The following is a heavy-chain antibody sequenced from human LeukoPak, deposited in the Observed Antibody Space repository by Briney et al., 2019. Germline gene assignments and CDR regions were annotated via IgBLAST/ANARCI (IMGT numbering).Heavy chain of an antibody. CDR3: AKFNMATTWFDP. J-gene: IGHJ5*02. D-gene: IGHD4-17*01. V-gene: IGHV4-39*01. Sequence: SETLSLTCTVSGGSISSSSYHWGWIRQPPGKGLEWIGNIYYSGSTYYNPSLKSRVTISVDTSKKQFSLKLSSVTAADMAVYYCAKFNMATTWFDPWGQGTLVTVSS. CDR2: IYYSGST. CDR1: GGSISSSSYH.